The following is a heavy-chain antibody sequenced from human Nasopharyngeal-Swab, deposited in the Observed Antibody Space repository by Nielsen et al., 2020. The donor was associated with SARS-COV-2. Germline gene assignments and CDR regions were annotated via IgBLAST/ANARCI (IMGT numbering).Heavy chain of an antibody. Sequence: LRLSCAVYGGSFSGYYWSWIRQPPGKGLEWIGEINHSGSTYYNTSLKSRVTISVDKSKNQFSLKLSSVTAADTAVYYCARVADCSGGSCDGWFDPWGQGTLVTVSS. CDR3: ARVADCSGGSCDGWFDP. CDR2: INHSGST. D-gene: IGHD2-15*01. V-gene: IGHV4-34*01. J-gene: IGHJ5*02. CDR1: GGSFSGYY.